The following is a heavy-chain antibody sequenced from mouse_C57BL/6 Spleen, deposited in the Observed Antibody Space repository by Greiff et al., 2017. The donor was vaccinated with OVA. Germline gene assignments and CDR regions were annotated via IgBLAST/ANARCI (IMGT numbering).Heavy chain of an antibody. CDR3: ARCERDDYDDLFAY. CDR1: GFNIKDYY. Sequence: VQLQQSGAELVKPGASVKLSCTASGFNIKDYYMHWVKQRPGQGLEWIGDIYPGSGSTNYNEKFKSKATLTVDTSSSTAYMQLSSLTSEDSAVYYCARCERDDYDDLFAYWGQGTLVTVSA. V-gene: IGHV1-55*01. CDR2: IYPGSGST. D-gene: IGHD2-4*01. J-gene: IGHJ3*01.